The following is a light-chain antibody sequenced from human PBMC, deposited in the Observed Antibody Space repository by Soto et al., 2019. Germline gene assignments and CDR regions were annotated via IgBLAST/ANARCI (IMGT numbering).Light chain of an antibody. CDR3: QQYGTSPLT. CDR2: GAS. V-gene: IGKV3-20*01. Sequence: EIVLTQSPGTLSLSPGERATLSCWASQSVSRSSLAWYQQKPGQAPRLLMYGASRRATGIPDRFSGSGSGTGFTLIISRLEPEDFAVYYCQQYGTSPLTFGGGTKVDIK. J-gene: IGKJ4*01. CDR1: QSVSRSS.